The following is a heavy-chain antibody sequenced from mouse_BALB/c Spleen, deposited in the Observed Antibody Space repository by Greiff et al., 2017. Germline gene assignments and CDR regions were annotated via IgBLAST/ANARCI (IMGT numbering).Heavy chain of an antibody. CDR3: ARENYYGSSPWFAY. CDR1: GFSLTGYG. Sequence: VQVVESGPGLVAPSQSLSITCTVSGFSLTGYGVNWVRQPPGKGLEWLGMIWGDGSTDYNSALKSRLSISKDNSKSQVFLKMNSLQTDDTARYYCARENYYGSSPWFAYWGQGTLVTVSA. D-gene: IGHD1-1*01. V-gene: IGHV2-6-7*01. J-gene: IGHJ3*01. CDR2: IWGDGST.